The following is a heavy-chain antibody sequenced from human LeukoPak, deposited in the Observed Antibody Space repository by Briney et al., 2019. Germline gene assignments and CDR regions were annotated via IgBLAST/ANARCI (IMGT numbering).Heavy chain of an antibody. V-gene: IGHV3-23*01. J-gene: IGHJ4*02. D-gene: IGHD4-11*01. CDR1: GFTFSSSA. Sequence: PGGSLRLSCAASGFTFSSSAMSWVRQAPGKGLEWVAAISDTGRLSYCADSVNGRFTISRDNSKNTLSLQMNSLRAADTAVYYCAKDNLDDYSNYVDFDYWGQGTLVTVSS. CDR2: ISDTGRLS. CDR3: AKDNLDDYSNYVDFDY.